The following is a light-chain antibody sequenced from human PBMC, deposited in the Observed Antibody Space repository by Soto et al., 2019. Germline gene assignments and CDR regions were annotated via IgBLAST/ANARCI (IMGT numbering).Light chain of an antibody. J-gene: IGLJ2*01. V-gene: IGLV3-1*01. Sequence: SYELTQPPSVSGSPGQTASITCSGDKLGDKYACWYQQKPGQSPVLVIYQDSKRPSGIPERFSGSNSGNTATLTISGTQAMDEADYYCQAWDSFVVFGGGTKLTVL. CDR3: QAWDSFVV. CDR1: KLGDKY. CDR2: QDS.